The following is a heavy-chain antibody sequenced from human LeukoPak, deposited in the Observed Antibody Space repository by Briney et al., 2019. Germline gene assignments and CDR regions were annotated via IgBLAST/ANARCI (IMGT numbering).Heavy chain of an antibody. CDR1: GFTFSRDW. D-gene: IGHD7-27*01. CDR2: MNGDGSTT. Sequence: GGSLRLSCAASGFTFSRDWMHWVRQAPGKGLVWVSRMNGDGSTTNYADSVKGRFTISRDNSKNTLYLQMNSLRAEDTAVYYCVRALMGTSDHWGQGSLVTVSS. J-gene: IGHJ4*02. V-gene: IGHV3-74*01. CDR3: VRALMGTSDH.